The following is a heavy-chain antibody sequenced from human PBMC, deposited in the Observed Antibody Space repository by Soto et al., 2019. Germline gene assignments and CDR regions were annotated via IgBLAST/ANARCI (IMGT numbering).Heavy chain of an antibody. J-gene: IGHJ5*01. CDR3: ARDRNVLDFYDSSGYLNWFDS. CDR2: IYYSGST. V-gene: IGHV4-59*01. CDR1: GGSISSYY. D-gene: IGHD3-22*01. Sequence: PSETLSLTCTVSGGSISSYYWSWIRQPPGKGLEWIGYIYYSGSTNYNPSLKSRVTISVDTSKNQFSLKLSSVTAADTAVYYCARDRNVLDFYDSSGYLNWFDSWGQGTLVTVSS.